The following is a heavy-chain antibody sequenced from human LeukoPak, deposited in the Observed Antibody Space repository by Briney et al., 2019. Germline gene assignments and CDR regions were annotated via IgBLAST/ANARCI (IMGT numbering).Heavy chain of an antibody. D-gene: IGHD2-2*03. CDR3: ARDGYCSSTSCLGIYGMDV. J-gene: IGHJ6*02. CDR1: GFTFSSYA. Sequence: PGRSLRLSCAASGFTFSSYAMHWVRQAPGKGLEWVAVISYDGSNKYYADSVKGRFTISRDNSKNTLYLQMNSLRAEDTAVYYCARDGYCSSTSCLGIYGMDVWGQGTTVTVSS. CDR2: ISYDGSNK. V-gene: IGHV3-30-3*01.